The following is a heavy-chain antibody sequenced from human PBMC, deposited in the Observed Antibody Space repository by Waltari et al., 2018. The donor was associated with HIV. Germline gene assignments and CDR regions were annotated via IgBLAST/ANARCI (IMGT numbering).Heavy chain of an antibody. CDR1: GYNFTKFS. CDR2: INPNSGVT. J-gene: IGHJ4*02. V-gene: IGHV1-2*02. D-gene: IGHD3-10*01. CDR3: ARAYDSGSFPSGNY. Sequence: QVQLVQSGAEVKDPGASVRVSCQHSGYNFTKFSLHWVRQAPGQGLEWIGWINPNSGVTNYALKFQGMVTMTRDTSSSTAYMALTRLSSDDTAVYFCARAYDSGSFPSGNYWGLGTLVTVSS.